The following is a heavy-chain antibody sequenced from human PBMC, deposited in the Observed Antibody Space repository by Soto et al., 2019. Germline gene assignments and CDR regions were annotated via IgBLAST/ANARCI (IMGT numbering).Heavy chain of an antibody. V-gene: IGHV3-23*01. D-gene: IGHD3-10*01. Sequence: EVQLLESGGGLVQPGGSLRLSCAASGFTFSSYAMSWVRQAPGKGLEWVSAISGSGGSTYYADSVKGRFTISRDNSKNTLYLQMNSLRAEDTAVYYCAKVKGEYYYGSGSYYVDYWGQGTLVTVSS. J-gene: IGHJ4*02. CDR1: GFTFSSYA. CDR2: ISGSGGST. CDR3: AKVKGEYYYGSGSYYVDY.